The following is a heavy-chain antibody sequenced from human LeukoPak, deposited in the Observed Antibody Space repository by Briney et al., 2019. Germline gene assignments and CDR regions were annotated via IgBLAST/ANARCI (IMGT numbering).Heavy chain of an antibody. V-gene: IGHV4-59*01. J-gene: IGHJ4*02. Sequence: SETLSLTCTVSGGSISSYYWSWIRQPPGKGLEWIGYIYYSGSTNYNPSLKSRVTISVDTSKNQFSLKLSSVTAADTAVYYCARGVGYDFSLDYWGQRTLVTVSS. CDR1: GGSISSYY. CDR3: ARGVGYDFSLDY. CDR2: IYYSGST. D-gene: IGHD3-3*01.